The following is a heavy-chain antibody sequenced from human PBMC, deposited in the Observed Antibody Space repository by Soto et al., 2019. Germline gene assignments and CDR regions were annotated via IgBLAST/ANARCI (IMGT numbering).Heavy chain of an antibody. CDR1: GLTFSSYW. Sequence: EVQLVESGGGLVQPGGSLRLSCAASGLTFSSYWMHWVRQAPGKGLVWVSRINTDGSSTTYADSVKGRFTISRDNTKNTLHLQMNSLRVEDTAVYYCARASGSNIHFDYWGQGTLVTVSS. J-gene: IGHJ4*02. D-gene: IGHD1-26*01. CDR2: INTDGSST. V-gene: IGHV3-74*01. CDR3: ARASGSNIHFDY.